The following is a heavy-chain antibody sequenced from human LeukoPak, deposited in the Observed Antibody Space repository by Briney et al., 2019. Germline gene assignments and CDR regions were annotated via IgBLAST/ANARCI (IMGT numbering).Heavy chain of an antibody. CDR3: AKDPSAGIRFDY. J-gene: IGHJ4*02. D-gene: IGHD6-13*01. V-gene: IGHV3-23*01. Sequence: GGSLRLSCAASGFTFNSYAMSWVRQAPGKGLEWVSSISGSGGRTYSADSVKGRFTISRDNSKNTLYLQMNSLRAEDTAVYYCAKDPSAGIRFDYWGQGTLVTVSS. CDR1: GFTFNSYA. CDR2: ISGSGGRT.